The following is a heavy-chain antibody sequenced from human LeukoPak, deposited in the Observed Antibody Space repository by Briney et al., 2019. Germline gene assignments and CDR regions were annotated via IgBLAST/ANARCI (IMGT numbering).Heavy chain of an antibody. CDR2: VYFDGGT. Sequence: GSLRLSCTASGFPFSDYSMNWVRQSPGKGLEWIGSVYFDGGTHYNPSLQSRVTVSIDTSKNQFSLRLSSVTAADTALYYCARDHYDGRGRFDPWGQGTLVTVSS. CDR1: GFPFSDYS. V-gene: IGHV4-38-2*02. D-gene: IGHD3-16*01. J-gene: IGHJ5*02. CDR3: ARDHYDGRGRFDP.